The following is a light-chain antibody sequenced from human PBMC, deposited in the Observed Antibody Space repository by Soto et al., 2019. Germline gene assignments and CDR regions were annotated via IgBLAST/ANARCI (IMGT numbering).Light chain of an antibody. CDR2: DAS. J-gene: IGKJ4*01. CDR1: QSVSNS. CDR3: QQRSNWPLLT. Sequence: EIVLTQSPATLSLSPGERATLSCRASQSVSNSLAWYQQKPGQAPRLLIYDASNRATGIPARFSGSGSGTDFTLTISSLEPEDFAVYYWQQRSNWPLLTFGGGTKVEIK. V-gene: IGKV3-11*01.